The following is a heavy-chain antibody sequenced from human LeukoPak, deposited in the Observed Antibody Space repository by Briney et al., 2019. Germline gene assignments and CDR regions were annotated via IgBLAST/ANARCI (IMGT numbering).Heavy chain of an antibody. J-gene: IGHJ3*02. D-gene: IGHD4-17*01. CDR2: ISSSSSYI. CDR3: ARGSGGDYLPSAFDI. V-gene: IGHV3-21*01. CDR1: GFTFSSYS. Sequence: GGSLRLSCAASGFTFSSYSMNWVRQAPGKGLEWVSSISSSSSYIYYADSVKGRFTISRDNAKNSLYLQMNSLRAEDTAVYYCARGSGGDYLPSAFDIWGQGTMVTVSS.